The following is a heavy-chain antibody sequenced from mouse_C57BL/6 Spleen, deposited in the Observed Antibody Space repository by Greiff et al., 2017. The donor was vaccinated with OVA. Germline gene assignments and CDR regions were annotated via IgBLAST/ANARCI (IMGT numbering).Heavy chain of an antibody. CDR2: INPNYGTT. Sequence: VQLQQSGPELVKPGASVKISCTASGYSFTDYNMNWVQQSNGKSLEWIGVINPNYGTTSYNQKFKGKATLTVDQSSSTAYMQLNSLTSEDSAVYYCARNGIPITTVVAPAMDYWGQGTSVTVSS. D-gene: IGHD1-1*01. CDR1: GYSFTDYN. CDR3: ARNGIPITTVVAPAMDY. J-gene: IGHJ4*01. V-gene: IGHV1-39*01.